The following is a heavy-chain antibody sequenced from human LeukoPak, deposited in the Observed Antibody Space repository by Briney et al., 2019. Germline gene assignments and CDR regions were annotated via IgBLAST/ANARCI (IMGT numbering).Heavy chain of an antibody. Sequence: ASVKVSCKASGGTFNSYAISWVRQAPGQRLEWMGWINAGNGNTKYSQKFQGRVTITRDTSASTAYMELSSLRSEDTAVYYCARAYYYDSSGYYYVHFDYWGQGTLVTVSS. J-gene: IGHJ4*02. CDR3: ARAYYYDSSGYYYVHFDY. V-gene: IGHV1-3*01. CDR1: GGTFNSYA. CDR2: INAGNGNT. D-gene: IGHD3-22*01.